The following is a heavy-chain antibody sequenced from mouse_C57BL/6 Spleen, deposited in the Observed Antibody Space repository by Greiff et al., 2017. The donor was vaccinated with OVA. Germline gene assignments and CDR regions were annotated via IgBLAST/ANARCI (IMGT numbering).Heavy chain of an antibody. J-gene: IGHJ4*01. Sequence: EVQRVESGPELVKPGASVKIPCKASGYTFTDYNMDWVKQSHGKSLEWIGDINPNNGGTIYNQKFKGKATLTVDKSSSTAYMELRSLTSEDTAVYYCARGYNYAMDYWGQGTSVTVSS. CDR2: INPNNGGT. CDR3: ARGYNYAMDY. CDR1: GYTFTDYN. D-gene: IGHD1-2*01. V-gene: IGHV1-18*01.